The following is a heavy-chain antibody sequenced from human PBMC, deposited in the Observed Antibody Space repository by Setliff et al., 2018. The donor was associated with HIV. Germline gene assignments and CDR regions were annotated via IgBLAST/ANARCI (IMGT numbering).Heavy chain of an antibody. CDR2: INESGST. V-gene: IGHV4-34*01. J-gene: IGHJ3*01. CDR3: ARVPDLYSHDSNDYRIDAFDV. CDR1: GGSFSGHY. Sequence: PSETLSLTCAVYGGSFSGHYWNWVRQPPGKGLEWIGEINESGSTNYNPSLKSRVTMSVDTSKNQFSLKLSSVTAADTAVYYCARVPDLYSHDSNDYRIDAFDVWGQGTMVTVSS. D-gene: IGHD3-22*01.